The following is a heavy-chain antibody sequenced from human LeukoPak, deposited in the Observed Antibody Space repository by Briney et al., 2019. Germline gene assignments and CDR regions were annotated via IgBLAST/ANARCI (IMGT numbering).Heavy chain of an antibody. J-gene: IGHJ4*02. Sequence: PGGSLRLSCAASGFTFSMYWMHWVRQAPGKGLVWVSRISIDGSSTIYADSVKGRFSISRDNAKNTLYLEMNSLTVEDTAVYYCASVPLDGHSPLDYWGRGTLVSVSS. V-gene: IGHV3-74*01. CDR2: ISIDGSST. CDR1: GFTFSMYW. CDR3: ASVPLDGHSPLDY. D-gene: IGHD5-24*01.